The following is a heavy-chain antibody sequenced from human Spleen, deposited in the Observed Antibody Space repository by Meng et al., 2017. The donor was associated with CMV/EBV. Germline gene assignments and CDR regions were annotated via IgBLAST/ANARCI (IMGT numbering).Heavy chain of an antibody. J-gene: IGHJ6*02. V-gene: IGHV3-7*01. D-gene: IGHD3-22*01. Sequence: GESLKISCAASGFTFNTYWMSWVRQAPGKGLEWVVSLNQDGSDKYYVDSVRGRFTVSRDNAKNSLYLQMSSLRAEDTAVYYCARFGTYDSSGYDFSVYYYDMDVWGQGTTVTVSS. CDR3: ARFGTYDSSGYDFSVYYYDMDV. CDR1: GFTFNTYW. CDR2: LNQDGSDK.